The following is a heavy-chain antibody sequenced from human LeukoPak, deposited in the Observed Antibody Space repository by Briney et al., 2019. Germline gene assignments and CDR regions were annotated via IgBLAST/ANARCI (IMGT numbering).Heavy chain of an antibody. Sequence: GGSLRLSCAASGFPFSTYYMSWVRQAPGKGLEWVANIKEDGSDKYYVDSVKGRFTVSRDKAKNSVFLQMNSLRDEDTGLYFCARAPLVVSRQYHYGLDVWGQGTTVTASS. V-gene: IGHV3-7*01. CDR2: IKEDGSDK. CDR1: GFPFSTYY. D-gene: IGHD3-16*01. CDR3: ARAPLVVSRQYHYGLDV. J-gene: IGHJ6*02.